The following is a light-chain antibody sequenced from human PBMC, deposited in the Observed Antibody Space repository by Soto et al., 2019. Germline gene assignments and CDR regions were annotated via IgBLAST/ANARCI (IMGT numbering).Light chain of an antibody. CDR3: QQYNSYSPALT. CDR1: QSISSW. J-gene: IGKJ4*01. Sequence: DIQMTQSPSTLSASVGDRVTITCRASQSISSWLAWYQQKPGKAPKLLIYKASSLASGVPSRFSGSGSGTEFTLTISSLQPDDFATYYCQQYNSYSPALTFGGGTKVEIK. CDR2: KAS. V-gene: IGKV1-5*03.